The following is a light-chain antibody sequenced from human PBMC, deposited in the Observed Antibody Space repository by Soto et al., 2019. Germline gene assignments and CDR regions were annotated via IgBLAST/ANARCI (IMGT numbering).Light chain of an antibody. CDR2: DVS. CDR1: SSDVGGYNY. CDR3: CSYAGSYTYVV. J-gene: IGLJ2*01. Sequence: QSALTQPRSVSGSPGQSVTISCTGTSSDVGGYNYVSWYQQHPGTAPKLMIYDVSNRPSGVPDRFSGSKSGNTASLTISGLQAEDEADYYCCSYAGSYTYVVFGGGTKLTVL. V-gene: IGLV2-11*01.